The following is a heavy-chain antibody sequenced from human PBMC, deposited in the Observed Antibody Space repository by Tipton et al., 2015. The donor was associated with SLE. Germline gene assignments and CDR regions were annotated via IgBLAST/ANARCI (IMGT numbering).Heavy chain of an antibody. J-gene: IGHJ4*02. CDR2: IYTSGST. Sequence: TLSLTCTVSGGSISSYYWSWIRQPPGKGLEWIGYIYTSGSTNYNPSLKSRVTISVDTSKNQFSLNLSSVTAADTAVYYCARDDYGDSGVFDNWGQGTLVTVSS. D-gene: IGHD4-17*01. CDR3: ARDDYGDSGVFDN. CDR1: GGSISSYY. V-gene: IGHV4-4*08.